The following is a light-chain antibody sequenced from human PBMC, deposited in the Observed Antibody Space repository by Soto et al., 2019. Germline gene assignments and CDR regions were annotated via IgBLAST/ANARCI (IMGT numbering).Light chain of an antibody. CDR1: QSVSSN. Sequence: EIVMTQSPATLSVSPGERATLSCRASQSVSSNLAWYQQKPGQAPRLLIYGASTRATGIPARFSGSGSGTDFTLTISSLQSEDFAVYYCQQRSNWPPLFTFGPGTKVDIK. J-gene: IGKJ3*01. V-gene: IGKV3-15*01. CDR3: QQRSNWPPLFT. CDR2: GAS.